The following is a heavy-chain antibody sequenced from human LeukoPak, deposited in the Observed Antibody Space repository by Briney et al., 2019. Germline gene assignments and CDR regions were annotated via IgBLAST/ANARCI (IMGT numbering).Heavy chain of an antibody. CDR1: GFTFSSYA. CDR2: ISGSGGNT. CDR3: AKDGKGAPVAGTGYFDY. J-gene: IGHJ4*02. Sequence: GGSLRLSCAASGFTFSSYAMSWVRQAPGKGLEWVSVISGSGGNTYYADSVRGRFTISRDNSKNTLYLQMNSLRAEDTAIYYCAKDGKGAPVAGTGYFDYWGQGTLVTVSS. D-gene: IGHD6-19*01. V-gene: IGHV3-23*01.